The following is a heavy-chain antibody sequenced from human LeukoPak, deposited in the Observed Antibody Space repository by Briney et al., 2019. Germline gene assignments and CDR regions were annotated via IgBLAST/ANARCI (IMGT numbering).Heavy chain of an antibody. CDR3: TRETYYGSGTYSN. J-gene: IGHJ4*02. CDR2: KSHHAYYE. D-gene: IGHD3-10*01. V-gene: IGHV3-33*01. Sequence: GGSLRLSCAASGFIFSDFGIHWVRQAPGKGLEWVAVKSHHAYYEYYADSVQGRFTISRDDSKNTVYLQMNSLRAEDTAVYYCTRETYYGSGTYSNWGQGTLVTVSS. CDR1: GFIFSDFG.